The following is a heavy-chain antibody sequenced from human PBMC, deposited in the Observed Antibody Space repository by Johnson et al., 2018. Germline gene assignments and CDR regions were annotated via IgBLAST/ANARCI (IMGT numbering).Heavy chain of an antibody. J-gene: IGHJ1*01. CDR2: IIPILGIA. CDR3: AGTYYYDSSGYPAYFQH. D-gene: IGHD3-22*01. V-gene: IGHV1-69*09. Sequence: QVQLVESGAEVKKPGSSVKVSCKASGGTFSSYTISWVRQAPGQGLEWMGRIIPILGIANYAQKFQGRVTITADKSTSTAYMELSSLRSEDTAVYYCAGTYYYDSSGYPAYFQHWGQGTLVTVSS. CDR1: GGTFSSYT.